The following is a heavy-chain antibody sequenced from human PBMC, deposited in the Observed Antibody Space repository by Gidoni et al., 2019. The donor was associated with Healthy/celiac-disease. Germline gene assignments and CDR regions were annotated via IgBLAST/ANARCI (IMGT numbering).Heavy chain of an antibody. V-gene: IGHV3-15*01. CDR2: IKSKTDGGTT. Sequence: EVQLVESGGGLVKPGGSLRLSCAASGFTFSNAWMRWVRQAPGKGLEWVGRIKSKTDGGTTDYAAPVKGRFTISRDDSKNTLYLQMNSLKTEDTAVYYCTTVGDIVVVPAAPATDYWGQGTLVTVSS. CDR1: GFTFSNAW. CDR3: TTVGDIVVVPAAPATDY. J-gene: IGHJ4*02. D-gene: IGHD2-2*01.